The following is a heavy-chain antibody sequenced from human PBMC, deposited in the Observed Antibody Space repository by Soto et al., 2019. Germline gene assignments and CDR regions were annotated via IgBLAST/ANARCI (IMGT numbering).Heavy chain of an antibody. CDR1: GGSISSSKW. CDR3: ATRFDGLGSYEY. D-gene: IGHD3-10*01. V-gene: IGHV4-4*02. J-gene: IGHJ4*02. Sequence: SETLSLTCAVSGGSISSSKWWTWVRQPPGKGLEWIGEIYHSGSTNYIPSLKSRVTISVDKSKNQFSLELTSVTAADTAVYYCATRFDGLGSYEYWGQGTLVTVSS. CDR2: IYHSGST.